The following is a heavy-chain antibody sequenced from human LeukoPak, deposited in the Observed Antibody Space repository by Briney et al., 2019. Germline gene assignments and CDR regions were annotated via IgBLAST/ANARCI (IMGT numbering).Heavy chain of an antibody. Sequence: GGSLRLSCAASGFTFSSYSMNWVRQAPGKGLEWVSSISSSSSYIYYADSVKGRFTISRDNAKNSLCLQMNSLRAEDTAVYYCARDGDPWGGNSKPGYWGQGTLVTVSS. CDR2: ISSSSSYI. CDR1: GFTFSSYS. J-gene: IGHJ4*02. D-gene: IGHD4-23*01. CDR3: ARDGDPWGGNSKPGY. V-gene: IGHV3-21*01.